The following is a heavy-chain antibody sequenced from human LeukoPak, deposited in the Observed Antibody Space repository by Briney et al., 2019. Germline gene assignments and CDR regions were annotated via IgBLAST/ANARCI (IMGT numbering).Heavy chain of an antibody. Sequence: GGSLRLSCAASGFTFDDYGMSWVRQAPGKGLEWVSGINWNGGSTGYADSVKGRFTISRDNAKNSLYLQMNSLRAEDTALYYCARDHYYGSGSYYYPPDYWGQGTLVTVSS. CDR3: ARDHYYGSGSYYYPPDY. D-gene: IGHD3-10*01. CDR1: GFTFDDYG. CDR2: INWNGGST. J-gene: IGHJ4*02. V-gene: IGHV3-20*04.